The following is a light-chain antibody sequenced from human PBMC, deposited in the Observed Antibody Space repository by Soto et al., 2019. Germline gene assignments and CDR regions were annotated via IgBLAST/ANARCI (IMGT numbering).Light chain of an antibody. V-gene: IGKV1-39*01. CDR1: QSISTS. CDR2: VAS. Sequence: DIQMTQSPSSLSASVGDIVTIACRASQSISTSLNWYQQKPVKAPKLLIYVASSLQSGVPSRFRGSGSWTDFTLTISSLQTADCATYFCKQSYSTPYTFGKGTTLEIK. J-gene: IGKJ2*01. CDR3: KQSYSTPYT.